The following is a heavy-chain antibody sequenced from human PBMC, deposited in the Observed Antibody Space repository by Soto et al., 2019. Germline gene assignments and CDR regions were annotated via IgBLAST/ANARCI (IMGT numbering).Heavy chain of an antibody. CDR1: GGSISSYY. D-gene: IGHD5-12*01. V-gene: IGHV4-59*01. CDR3: ARGDMVAVDY. CDR2: IYYSGST. J-gene: IGHJ4*02. Sequence: SETLSLTCTVSGGSISSYYWSWIRQPPGKGLEWIGYIYYSGSTNYNPSLKSRVTISVDTSKNQFSLKLSSVTVADTAVYYCARGDMVAVDYWGQGTLVTVSS.